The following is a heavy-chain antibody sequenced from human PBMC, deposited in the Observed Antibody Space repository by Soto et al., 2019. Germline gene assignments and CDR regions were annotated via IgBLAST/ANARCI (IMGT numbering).Heavy chain of an antibody. Sequence: EVQLVESGGGLVQPGGSLKLSCAASGFTFSGSAMHWVRQASGKGLEWVGRIRSKANSYATAYAASVKGRFTISRDDSKNTGYLQMNSLKTEDTAVYYCTTGAGAAAADYWGQGTLVTVSS. CDR1: GFTFSGSA. CDR3: TTGAGAAAADY. J-gene: IGHJ4*02. V-gene: IGHV3-73*02. D-gene: IGHD6-13*01. CDR2: IRSKANSYAT.